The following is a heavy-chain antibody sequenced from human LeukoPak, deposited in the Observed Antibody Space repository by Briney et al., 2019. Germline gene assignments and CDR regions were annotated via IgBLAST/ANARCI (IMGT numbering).Heavy chain of an antibody. J-gene: IGHJ4*02. D-gene: IGHD2-2*01. Sequence: KPSETLSLTCGVSGYYIRNGYFWGWIRQPPGKGLEWIGSIHHSGKSDYNPSVKSRVTISVETAKNQFALMLRPLTAPDTAVYYCASAFASPPRVFDTWGQGTPVTVSS. CDR2: IHHSGKS. CDR1: GYYIRNGYF. V-gene: IGHV4-38-2*01. CDR3: ASAFASPPRVFDT.